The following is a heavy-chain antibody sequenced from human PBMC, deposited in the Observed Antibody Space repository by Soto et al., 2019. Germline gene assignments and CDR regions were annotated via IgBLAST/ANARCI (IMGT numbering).Heavy chain of an antibody. Sequence: GGSLRLSCAASGFTFSSYSMTWVRQAPGKGLEWVSGISWNSGSIGYADSVKGRFTISRDNAKNSLYLQMNSLRAEDTALYYCAKDLGYSSSSGLDYWGQGTLVTVSS. CDR3: AKDLGYSSSSGLDY. CDR2: ISWNSGSI. V-gene: IGHV3-9*01. CDR1: GFTFSSYS. J-gene: IGHJ4*02. D-gene: IGHD2-15*01.